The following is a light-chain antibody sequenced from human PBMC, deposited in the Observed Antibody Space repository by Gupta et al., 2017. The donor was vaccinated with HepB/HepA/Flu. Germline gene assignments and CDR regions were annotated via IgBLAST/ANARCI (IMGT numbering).Light chain of an antibody. CDR2: QDS. CDR3: QAWDSSSVV. V-gene: IGLV3-1*01. CDR1: KLGDKY. Sequence: SSELTQPPSVSVSPGQTASITCSGDKLGDKYVSWYQQKPGQSPLLVIYQDSKWPSGIPERFSGSNSGNTATLTISGTQAMDEADYYCQAWDSSSVVFGGGTKLTVL. J-gene: IGLJ2*01.